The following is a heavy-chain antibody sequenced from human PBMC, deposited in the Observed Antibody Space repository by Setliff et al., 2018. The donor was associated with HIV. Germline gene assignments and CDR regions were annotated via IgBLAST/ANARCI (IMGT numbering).Heavy chain of an antibody. D-gene: IGHD6-13*01. CDR1: GGSISGFY. CDR3: ARGSWGSWRFDY. CDR2: IYTSGST. J-gene: IGHJ4*02. V-gene: IGHV4-4*07. Sequence: SETLSLTCTVSGGSISGFYWNWIRQPAGKGLEWIGRIYTSGSTNYNPSLKTRLTMSLDTSSNQFSLNLNSVTAADTAVYYCARGSWGSWRFDYWGQGTLVTVSS.